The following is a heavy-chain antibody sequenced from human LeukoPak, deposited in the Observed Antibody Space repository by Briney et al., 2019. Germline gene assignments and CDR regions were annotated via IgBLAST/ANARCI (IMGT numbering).Heavy chain of an antibody. J-gene: IGHJ4*02. Sequence: GGSLRLSCAASGFTADDYGMSWVRQAPGKGLEWVSGINWNGGSTGYADSVKGRFTISRDNAKNSLYLQMNSLRAEDTAVYYCARDGDYGGNSGSYYFDYWGQGTLVTVSS. CDR2: INWNGGST. CDR1: GFTADDYG. V-gene: IGHV3-20*04. D-gene: IGHD4-23*01. CDR3: ARDGDYGGNSGSYYFDY.